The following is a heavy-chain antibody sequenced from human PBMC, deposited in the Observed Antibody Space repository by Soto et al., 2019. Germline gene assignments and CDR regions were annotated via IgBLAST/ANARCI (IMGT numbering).Heavy chain of an antibody. V-gene: IGHV3-15*07. D-gene: IGHD3-22*01. J-gene: IGHJ4*01. CDR1: GFTFSNAW. CDR3: TTDSYSTMIVVRVDY. Sequence: GGSLRLSCAASGFTFSNAWINWVRQAPGKGLEWVGRIKSKTDGGTTDFAAPVKGRFAISRDDSKDMVYLQMNSLKTEDTGIYNCTTDSYSTMIVVRVDYWGHGTLVPISS. CDR2: IKSKTDGGTT.